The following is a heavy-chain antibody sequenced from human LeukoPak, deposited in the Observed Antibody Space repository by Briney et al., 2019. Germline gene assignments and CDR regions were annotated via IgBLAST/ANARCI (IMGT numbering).Heavy chain of an antibody. Sequence: PSETLSLTCAVSGYSISNGYYRDWIRPPPGRGLEWIGSLYHSDSAYYNTSLRSRVSMSVDTSKNQFSLTLSFVTAADTAVYYCARQHDSYYYYYIDVWGSGTTVTVSS. CDR2: LYHSDSA. CDR3: ARQHDSYYYYYIDV. V-gene: IGHV4-38-2*01. J-gene: IGHJ6*03. CDR1: GYSISNGYY.